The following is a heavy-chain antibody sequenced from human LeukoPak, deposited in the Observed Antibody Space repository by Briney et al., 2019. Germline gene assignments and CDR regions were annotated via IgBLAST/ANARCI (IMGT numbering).Heavy chain of an antibody. D-gene: IGHD6-13*01. V-gene: IGHV4-39*01. CDR3: ARVGYSSSCFDY. CDR1: GGSISSSSYY. Sequence: KPSETLSLTCTVSGGSISSSSYYWGWIRQPPGKGLEWIGSIYYSGSTYYNPSLKSRVTISVDTSKNQFSLKLSSVTAADTAVYYCARVGYSSSCFDYWGQGTLVTVSS. J-gene: IGHJ4*02. CDR2: IYYSGST.